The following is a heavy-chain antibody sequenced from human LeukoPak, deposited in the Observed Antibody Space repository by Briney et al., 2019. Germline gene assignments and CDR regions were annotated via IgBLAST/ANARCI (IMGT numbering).Heavy chain of an antibody. CDR2: ISSSGSTI. Sequence: PGGSLRLSCAASGFTFSSYEMNWVRQAPGKGLEWVSYISSSGSTIYYADSVKGRFTISRDNSKNTLYLQMNSLRAEDTALYYCAREGEQWLAASFDYWGQGTLVTVSS. V-gene: IGHV3-48*03. CDR3: AREGEQWLAASFDY. D-gene: IGHD6-19*01. J-gene: IGHJ4*02. CDR1: GFTFSSYE.